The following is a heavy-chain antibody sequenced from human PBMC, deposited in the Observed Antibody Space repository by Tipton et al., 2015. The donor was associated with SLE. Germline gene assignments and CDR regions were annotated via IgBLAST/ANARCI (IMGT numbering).Heavy chain of an antibody. CDR2: IYHTEST. J-gene: IGHJ3*02. CDR1: GGSISTSNW. D-gene: IGHD3-3*01. CDR3: ARSAYDDFWSGHSALDI. Sequence: TLSLTCAVSGGSISTSNWWNWVRQSPGKGLEWIGEIYHTESTNYNPSLKSRVTISVDKSKSQFSLKLSSVTAADTAVYYCARSAYDDFWSGHSALDIWGQGTVVTVSS. V-gene: IGHV4-4*02.